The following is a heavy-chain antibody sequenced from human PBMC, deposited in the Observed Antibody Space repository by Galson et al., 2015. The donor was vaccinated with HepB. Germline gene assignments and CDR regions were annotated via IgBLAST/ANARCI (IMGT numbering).Heavy chain of an antibody. Sequence: SVKVSCKASGGTFSSYTISWVRQAPGQGLEWMGRIIPILGIANYAQKFQGRVTITADKSTSTAYMELSSLRSEDTAVYYCARLIAGHSDAFDIWGQGTMVTVSS. CDR1: GGTFSSYT. CDR3: ARLIAGHSDAFDI. J-gene: IGHJ3*02. CDR2: IIPILGIA. V-gene: IGHV1-69*02. D-gene: IGHD6-13*01.